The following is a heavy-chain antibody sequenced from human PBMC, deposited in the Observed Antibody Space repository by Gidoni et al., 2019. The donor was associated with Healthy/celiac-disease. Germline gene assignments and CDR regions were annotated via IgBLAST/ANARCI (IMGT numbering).Heavy chain of an antibody. V-gene: IGHV3-23*01. Sequence: EVQVLESGGDLVQPGGSLRLSCAASGFTFSSYAMSWVRQAPGKGLEWVSFISGGGSNTYYADSVKGRFTISRDNSKDTLYLQMNGLRVEDTAVYYCARRANSGPAPVEYWGQGTLVTVSS. D-gene: IGHD6-19*01. J-gene: IGHJ4*02. CDR2: ISGGGSNT. CDR1: GFTFSSYA. CDR3: ARRANSGPAPVEY.